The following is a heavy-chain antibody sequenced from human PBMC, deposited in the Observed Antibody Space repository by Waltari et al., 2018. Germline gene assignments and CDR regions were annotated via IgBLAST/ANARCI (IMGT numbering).Heavy chain of an antibody. J-gene: IGHJ6*02. CDR3: ARGYCSGGSCYGMDV. D-gene: IGHD2-15*01. CDR1: GFTVSSPY. V-gene: IGHV3-53*01. Sequence: EVQLVESGGGLIQPGGSLRLSCTASGFTVSSPYMSWARQAPGKGLEWVSVIYSGGSTYYADSVKGRFTISRDNSKNTLYLQMNSLRAEDTAVYYCARGYCSGGSCYGMDVWGQGTTVTVSS. CDR2: IYSGGST.